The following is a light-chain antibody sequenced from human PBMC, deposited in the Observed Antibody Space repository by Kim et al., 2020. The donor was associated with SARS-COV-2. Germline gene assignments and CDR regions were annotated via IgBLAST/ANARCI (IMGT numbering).Light chain of an antibody. V-gene: IGKV1-5*03. J-gene: IGKJ1*01. CDR3: QQYNSILWT. CDR1: QSVGSG. Sequence: SVGDRVAIPCPASQSVGSGLAGYQQTPGKAPNQLINKAFSLVSGVPARFRGSGSGAEFSFTFSSLWPDDFATYYCQQYNSILWTFGQGTKLEI. CDR2: KAF.